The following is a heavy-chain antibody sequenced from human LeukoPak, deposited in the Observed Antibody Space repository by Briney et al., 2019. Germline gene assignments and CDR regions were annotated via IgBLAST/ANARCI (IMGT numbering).Heavy chain of an antibody. CDR1: GGSISSDY. Sequence: SETLSLTCTVSGGSISSDYWSWIRQPPGKGLEWIGYIYYIGSTNYNPSLKSRVTISLDTSKNQFSLKLTSVTAAYTAVYYCATSTGYDSSGYFQFDYWGQGTLVTVSS. D-gene: IGHD3-22*01. CDR2: IYYIGST. J-gene: IGHJ4*02. CDR3: ATSTGYDSSGYFQFDY. V-gene: IGHV4-59*01.